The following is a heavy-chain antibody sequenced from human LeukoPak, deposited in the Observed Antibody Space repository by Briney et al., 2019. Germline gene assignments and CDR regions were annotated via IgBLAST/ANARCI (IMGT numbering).Heavy chain of an antibody. J-gene: IGHJ4*02. CDR1: GFTFSSAW. CDR3: ARGFCSSTNCYQGPFDF. CDR2: IKNKTNGETT. Sequence: PGGSLRLSCAASGFTFSSAWMTWVRQAPGKGLEWVGHIKNKTNGETTDYAAPVKGRFIISRDDSKNTLYLQMNSQRTEDTAVYYCARGFCSSTNCYQGPFDFWGQGTLVTVSS. V-gene: IGHV3-15*01. D-gene: IGHD2-2*01.